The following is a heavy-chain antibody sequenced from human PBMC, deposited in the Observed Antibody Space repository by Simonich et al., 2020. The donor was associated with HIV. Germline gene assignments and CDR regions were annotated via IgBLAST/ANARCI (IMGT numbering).Heavy chain of an antibody. Sequence: QVQLQQWGAGLLKPSETLSLTCAVYGGSFSGYYWSWIRPPPGKGLGWNGEINHSGITNYKSSLNSRATISVDKSKNQFSLKLSSVTAADTAIYYCARRDRELILYFDYWGQGNLVTVSS. V-gene: IGHV4-34*01. CDR2: INHSGIT. J-gene: IGHJ4*02. CDR3: ARRDRELILYFDY. CDR1: GGSFSGYY. D-gene: IGHD3-3*01.